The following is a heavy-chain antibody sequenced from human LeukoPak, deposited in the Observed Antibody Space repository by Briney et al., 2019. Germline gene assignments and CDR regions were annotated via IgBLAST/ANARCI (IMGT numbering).Heavy chain of an antibody. CDR3: ARDDGWLQLYH. CDR1: GFTFSSYA. Sequence: PGGSLRLSCAASGFTFSSYAMHWVRQAPGKGLEWVANIEQNGGDKYYLDSVKGRFTISRDNAKNSLYLQMNSLRAEDTAVYYCARDDGWLQLYHWGQGNLVTVSS. D-gene: IGHD5-24*01. V-gene: IGHV3-7*03. CDR2: IEQNGGDK. J-gene: IGHJ5*02.